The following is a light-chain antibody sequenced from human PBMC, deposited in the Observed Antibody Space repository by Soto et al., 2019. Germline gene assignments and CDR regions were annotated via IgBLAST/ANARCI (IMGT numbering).Light chain of an antibody. V-gene: IGLV2-14*01. CDR1: SSDVGGYNY. Sequence: QSALTQPASVSGSPGQSITISCTGTSSDVGGYNYVSWYQQHPGKAPKLMIYDVSIRPSGVSHRFSGSKSGNTASLTISGLQAEDEAVYYCNSYTSSSTPYVFGTGTKLTVL. CDR2: DVS. CDR3: NSYTSSSTPYV. J-gene: IGLJ1*01.